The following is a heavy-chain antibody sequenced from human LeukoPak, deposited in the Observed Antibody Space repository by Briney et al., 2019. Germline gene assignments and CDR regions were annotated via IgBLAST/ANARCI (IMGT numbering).Heavy chain of an antibody. Sequence: SQTLSLTCAISGDSVSSNSAPWNWIRQSPSRGLEWLGRTYYKSKWYNDYAVSVKSRITINPDTSKNQFSLQLNSVTPEDTAVYYCARGTGLDYYYMDVWGKGTTVTVSS. CDR1: GDSVSSNSAP. V-gene: IGHV6-1*01. CDR2: TYYKSKWYN. J-gene: IGHJ6*03. CDR3: ARGTGLDYYYMDV. D-gene: IGHD7-27*01.